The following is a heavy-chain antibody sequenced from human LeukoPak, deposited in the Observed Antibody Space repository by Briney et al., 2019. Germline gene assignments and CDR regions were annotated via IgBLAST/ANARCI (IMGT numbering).Heavy chain of an antibody. CDR3: AIQYYDFWSGYYKEFDY. V-gene: IGHV3-48*01. CDR2: ISSSSSTI. J-gene: IGHJ4*02. D-gene: IGHD3-3*01. CDR1: GFTFSSYG. Sequence: GGSLRLSCAASGFTFSSYGMNWVRQAPGKGLEWVSYISSSSSTIYYADSVKGRFTISRDNAKNSLYLQMNSLRAEDTAVYYCAIQYYDFWSGYYKEFDYWGQGTLVTVSS.